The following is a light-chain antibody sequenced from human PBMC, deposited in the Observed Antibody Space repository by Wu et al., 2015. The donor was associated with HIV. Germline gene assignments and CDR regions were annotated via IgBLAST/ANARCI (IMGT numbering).Light chain of an antibody. CDR1: QGISSY. CDR3: QQLNSYPLT. J-gene: IGKJ4*01. V-gene: IGKV1-8*01. CDR2: VAS. Sequence: AIRITQSPSSLSASTGDRVTITCRASQGISSYLAWYQQKPGKAPKLVIYVASTLRSGVPSRFSGSGSGTEFTLTISSLQPEDFATYYCQQLNSYPLTFGGGTKVEIK.